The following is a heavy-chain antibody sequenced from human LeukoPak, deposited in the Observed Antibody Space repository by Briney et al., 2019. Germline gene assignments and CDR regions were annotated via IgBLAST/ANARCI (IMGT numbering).Heavy chain of an antibody. J-gene: IGHJ4*02. Sequence: ASVKVSCKASGYTFTSYGISWVRQAPGQGLEWMGWISAYNGNTNYAQKLQGRVTMTTDTSTSTAYMELRSLRSDDTAVYYCAGGVYSSGWYTHNPEDYWGQGTLVTVSS. V-gene: IGHV1-18*01. D-gene: IGHD6-19*01. CDR3: AGGVYSSGWYTHNPEDY. CDR2: ISAYNGNT. CDR1: GYTFTSYG.